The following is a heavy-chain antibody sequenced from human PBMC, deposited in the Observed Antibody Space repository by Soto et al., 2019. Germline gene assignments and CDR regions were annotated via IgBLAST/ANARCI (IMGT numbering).Heavy chain of an antibody. D-gene: IGHD3-10*01. CDR2: ISGSGGST. J-gene: IGHJ4*02. V-gene: IGHV3-23*01. CDR1: GFTFSSYA. Sequence: GGSLRLSCAASGFTFSSYAMSWVRQAPGKGLEWVSAISGSGGSTYYADSVKGRFTISRDNSKNTLYLQMNSLRAEDTAVYYCANSMVRGVISPDHWGQGTLVTVSS. CDR3: ANSMVRGVISPDH.